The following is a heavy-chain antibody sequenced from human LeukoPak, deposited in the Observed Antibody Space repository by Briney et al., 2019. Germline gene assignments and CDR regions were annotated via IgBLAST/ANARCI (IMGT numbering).Heavy chain of an antibody. Sequence: SETLSLTCTVSGGSISSYYWSWIRQPAGKGLEWIGRIYTSGSTNYNPSLKGRVTMSVDTSKNQFSLKLSSVTAADTAVYYCARDKLSSSWYYYYYGMDVWGQGTTVTVSS. CDR3: ARDKLSSSWYYYYYGMDV. J-gene: IGHJ6*02. CDR2: IYTSGST. D-gene: IGHD6-13*01. V-gene: IGHV4-4*07. CDR1: GGSISSYY.